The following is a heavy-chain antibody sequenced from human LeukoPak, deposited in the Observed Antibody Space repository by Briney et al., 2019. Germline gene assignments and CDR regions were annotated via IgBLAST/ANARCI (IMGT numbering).Heavy chain of an antibody. CDR1: GGSISSYY. Sequence: SETLSLTCTVSGGSISSYYWSWIRQPPGKGLEWIGYIYYSGSTNYNPSLKSRVTISVDTSKNQFSLKLSSVTAADTAVYYCARSKIAVAGTRGYNWFDPWGQGTLVTDSS. V-gene: IGHV4-59*01. CDR3: ARSKIAVAGTRGYNWFDP. J-gene: IGHJ5*02. D-gene: IGHD6-19*01. CDR2: IYYSGST.